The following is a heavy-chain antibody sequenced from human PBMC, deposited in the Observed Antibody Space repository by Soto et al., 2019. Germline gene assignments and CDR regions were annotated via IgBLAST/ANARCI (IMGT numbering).Heavy chain of an antibody. D-gene: IGHD7-27*01. CDR3: ARVPGP. V-gene: IGHV4-30-2*01. Sequence: SETLSLTCXASGGSSSSGGYSWSWIRQPPGKGLEWIGYIYHSGSTYYNPSLKSRVTISVDRSKNQFSLKLSSVTAADTAVYYCARVPGPWGQGTLVTVS. J-gene: IGHJ5*02. CDR2: IYHSGST. CDR1: GGSSSSGGYS.